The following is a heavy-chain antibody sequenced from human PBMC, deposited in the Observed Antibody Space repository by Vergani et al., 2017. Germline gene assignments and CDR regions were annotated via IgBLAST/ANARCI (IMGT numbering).Heavy chain of an antibody. Sequence: QVQLVQSGSELKKPGASVKVSCKASGYTFTSYAMNWVRQAPGQGLEWMGWPNTTTGNPTYAQGFTGRFVFSLDTSVSTAYLQISSLKAEDTAVYYCARGRRGSGALPYYYYYGMDVWGQGTTVTVSS. CDR1: GYTFTSYA. V-gene: IGHV7-4-1*02. CDR3: ARGRRGSGALPYYYYYGMDV. CDR2: PNTTTGNP. J-gene: IGHJ6*02. D-gene: IGHD3-10*01.